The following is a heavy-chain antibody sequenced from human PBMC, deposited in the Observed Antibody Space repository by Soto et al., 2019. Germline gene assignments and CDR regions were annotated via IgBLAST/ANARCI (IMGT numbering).Heavy chain of an antibody. Sequence: EEQLVESGGGLVQPGGSLRLSCATSGFTFSTYWMSWVRQAPGKGLEWVANMDQEGSEKYYVDFVKGRFTISRDNAKNSLYLQMNSLRAEDTAVYYCARDWGSGSCFDYWGRGILVTVSS. D-gene: IGHD3-10*01. CDR3: ARDWGSGSCFDY. CDR1: GFTFSTYW. J-gene: IGHJ4*02. V-gene: IGHV3-7*04. CDR2: MDQEGSEK.